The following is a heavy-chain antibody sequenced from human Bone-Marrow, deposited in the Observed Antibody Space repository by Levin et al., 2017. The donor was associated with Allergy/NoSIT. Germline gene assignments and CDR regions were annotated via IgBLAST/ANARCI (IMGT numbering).Heavy chain of an antibody. CDR3: ARQGGFCSGGNCYGGNYYYDMDV. CDR1: GSTFTNYW. D-gene: IGHD2-15*01. CDR2: FHPADSET. Sequence: GGSLRLSCKGSGSTFTNYWIAWVRQIPGKGLEWLGSFHPADSETKNNPSFQGQVTISADTSITTAYLQWGSLKASDTAIYYCARQGGFCSGGNCYGGNYYYDMDVWGQGTTVTVSS. V-gene: IGHV5-51*01. J-gene: IGHJ6*02.